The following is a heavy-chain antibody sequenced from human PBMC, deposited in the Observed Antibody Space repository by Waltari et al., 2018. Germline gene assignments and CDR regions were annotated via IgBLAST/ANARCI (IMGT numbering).Heavy chain of an antibody. V-gene: IGHV1-2*02. Sequence: QVQLVQSGAEVKKPGASVKVSCKASGYTFTGYYIHWVRQAPGQRLEWMGWINPNSGGTNYAQNFQGRVTLTSDASISTAYMEVSRLTSDDTARYYCAQASNWYYFDYWGQGTLVTVFS. CDR1: GYTFTGYY. CDR3: AQASNWYYFDY. CDR2: INPNSGGT. D-gene: IGHD2-2*01. J-gene: IGHJ4*02.